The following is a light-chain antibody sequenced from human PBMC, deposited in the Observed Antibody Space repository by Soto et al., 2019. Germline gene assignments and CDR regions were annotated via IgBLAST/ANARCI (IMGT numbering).Light chain of an antibody. CDR3: NSYTSTSALAV. CDR2: EVS. V-gene: IGLV2-14*01. CDR1: SSDVGGYNY. Sequence: QSALTQPASVSGSPGQSITISCTGTSSDVGGYNYVSWYQHHPVKAPKLMIYEVSNRPSGVSNRFSGSKSGNTASLTISGLQAEDEADYYCNSYTSTSALAVFGGGTKLTVL. J-gene: IGLJ2*01.